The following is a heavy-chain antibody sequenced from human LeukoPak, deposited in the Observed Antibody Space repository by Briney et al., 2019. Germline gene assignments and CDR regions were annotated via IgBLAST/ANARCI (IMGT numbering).Heavy chain of an antibody. V-gene: IGHV3-7*04. J-gene: IGHJ4*02. D-gene: IGHD5-24*01. CDR3: TRVGYIDEGIDY. CDR1: GFPFSSYW. Sequence: GGSLRLSCVASGFPFSSYWTTWVRQAPGKGLEWVANIKQDGSKKSYVDSVKGRFTISRDSAKNSLYLQVNSLRAEDTAIYYCTRVGYIDEGIDYWGQGTLVTVSS. CDR2: IKQDGSKK.